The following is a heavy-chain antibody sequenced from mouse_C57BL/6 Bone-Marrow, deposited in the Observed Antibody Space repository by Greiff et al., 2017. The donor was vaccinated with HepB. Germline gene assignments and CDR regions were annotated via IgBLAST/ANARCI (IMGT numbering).Heavy chain of an antibody. Sequence: VQLQQSGPELVKPGASVKISCKASGYSFTGYYMNWVKQSPEKSLEWIGEINPSTGGTTYNQKFKAKATLTVDKSSSTAYMQLKSLTSEDSAVYYCARGEIITTVVATGFDYWGQGTTLTVSS. CDR2: INPSTGGT. CDR3: ARGEIITTVVATGFDY. V-gene: IGHV1-42*01. CDR1: GYSFTGYY. D-gene: IGHD1-1*01. J-gene: IGHJ2*01.